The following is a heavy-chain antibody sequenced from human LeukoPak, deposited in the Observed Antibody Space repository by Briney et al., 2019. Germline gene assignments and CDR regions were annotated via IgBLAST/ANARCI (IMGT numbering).Heavy chain of an antibody. D-gene: IGHD7-27*01. CDR2: IKQDGNEK. CDR1: GFTFSGHW. V-gene: IGHV3-7*01. Sequence: PGGSLRLSCAASGFTFSGHWMTWVRRAPGERREWVGNIKQDGNEKHYVDSVRGRFTISRDNAKDSLFLSMNSLRVDDTAVYYCARDRLGTGSHDYWGQGALVTVSS. CDR3: ARDRLGTGSHDY. J-gene: IGHJ4*02.